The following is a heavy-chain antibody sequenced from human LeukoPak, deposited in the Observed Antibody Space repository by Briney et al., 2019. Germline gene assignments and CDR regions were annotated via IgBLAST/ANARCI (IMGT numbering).Heavy chain of an antibody. D-gene: IGHD4-17*01. V-gene: IGHV3-23*01. CDR2: ISGSGGTI. Sequence: PGGSLRLSCAASGFTFSSYAMSWVRQAPGKGLQWVSVISGSGGTIYYADSVKGRFTISRDNSKNTLYLQMNSLRDEDTAVYYCARDRDYGDYGFDYWGQGTLVTVSS. CDR3: ARDRDYGDYGFDY. J-gene: IGHJ4*02. CDR1: GFTFSSYA.